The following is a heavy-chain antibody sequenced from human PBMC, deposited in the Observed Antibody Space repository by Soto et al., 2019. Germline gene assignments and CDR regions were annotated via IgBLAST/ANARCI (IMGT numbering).Heavy chain of an antibody. J-gene: IGHJ5*02. CDR1: GFTSSSYW. D-gene: IGHD3-3*01. Sequence: GGSLRLSCAASGFTSSSYWMHWVRQAPGKGLVWVSRINSDGSSTSYADSVKGRFTISRDNAKNTLYLQMNSLRAEDTAVYYCARDRYYDFWSGPNWFDPWGQGTLVTVSS. V-gene: IGHV3-74*01. CDR3: ARDRYYDFWSGPNWFDP. CDR2: INSDGSST.